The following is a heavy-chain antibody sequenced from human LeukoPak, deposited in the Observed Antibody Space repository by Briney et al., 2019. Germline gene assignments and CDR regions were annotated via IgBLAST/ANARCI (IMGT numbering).Heavy chain of an antibody. Sequence: SETLSLTCTVSGGSISSYYWSWIRQPPGKGLEWIGYIYYSGSTNYNPFLKSRVTISVDTSKNQFSLKLSSVTAADTAVYYCARGFGGFGVVIGWFDPWGQGTLVTVSS. D-gene: IGHD3-3*01. CDR1: GGSISSYY. CDR2: IYYSGST. CDR3: ARGFGGFGVVIGWFDP. J-gene: IGHJ5*02. V-gene: IGHV4-59*01.